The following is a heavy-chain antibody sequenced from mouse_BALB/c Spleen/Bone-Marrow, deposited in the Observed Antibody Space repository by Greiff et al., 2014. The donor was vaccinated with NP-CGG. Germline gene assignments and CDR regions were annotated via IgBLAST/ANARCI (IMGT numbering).Heavy chain of an antibody. CDR2: IWTGGST. D-gene: IGHD2-1*01. CDR1: GFSLTNYG. CDR3: ARGYGNYGYAMDY. Sequence: QVQLKESGPGLVAPSQSLSITCTVSGFSLTNYGVHRVRQPPGKGLEWLGVIWTGGSTNYNSALMSRLGFSKDNSKSQVFLKMNSLQTDDRAMYYCARGYGNYGYAMDYWGQGTSVTVSS. V-gene: IGHV2-9*02. J-gene: IGHJ4*01.